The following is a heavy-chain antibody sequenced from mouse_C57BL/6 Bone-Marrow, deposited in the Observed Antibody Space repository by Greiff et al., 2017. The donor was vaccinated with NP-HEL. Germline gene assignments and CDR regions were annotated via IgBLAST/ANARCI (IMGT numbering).Heavy chain of an antibody. D-gene: IGHD2-14*01. CDR2: IYPGGGYT. CDR1: GYTFTNYW. V-gene: IGHV1-63*01. CDR3: ARSYVFDY. J-gene: IGHJ2*01. Sequence: VKLQESGAELVRPGTSVKMSCKASGYTFTNYWIGWAKQRPGHGLEWIGDIYPGGGYTNYNEKFKGKATLTADKSSSTAYMQFSSLTSEDSAIYYCARSYVFDYWGQGTTLTVSS.